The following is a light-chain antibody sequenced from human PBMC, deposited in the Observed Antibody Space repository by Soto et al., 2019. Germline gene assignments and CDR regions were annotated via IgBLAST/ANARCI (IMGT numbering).Light chain of an antibody. V-gene: IGKV1-39*01. CDR3: QQSYSTPYT. Sequence: DIQMTQSPSSLSASVGDRVTITCRASQRISNFLNWYQQKPGKAPKLLIYAASSLQSGVPLRFRGSGSGTDFTLTISILQPEDAATFYCQQSYSTPYTFGQGTKLEIK. CDR1: QRISNF. J-gene: IGKJ2*01. CDR2: AAS.